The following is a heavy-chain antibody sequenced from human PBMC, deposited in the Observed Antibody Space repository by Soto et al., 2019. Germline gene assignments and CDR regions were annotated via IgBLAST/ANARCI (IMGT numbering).Heavy chain of an antibody. CDR3: ASHSGYDSDGGDY. CDR1: GGTFSSYT. V-gene: IGHV1-69*02. CDR2: IIPILGIA. D-gene: IGHD5-12*01. J-gene: IGHJ4*02. Sequence: QVQLVQSGAEVKKPGSSVKVSCKASGGTFSSYTISWVRQAPGQGLEWMGRIIPILGIANYAQKFQGRVTITSDKSTSTAYMELSSLRSEDTDVYYCASHSGYDSDGGDYWCQGTLVTVSS.